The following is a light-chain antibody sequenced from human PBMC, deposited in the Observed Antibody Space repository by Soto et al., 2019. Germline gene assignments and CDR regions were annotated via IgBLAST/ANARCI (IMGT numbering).Light chain of an antibody. J-gene: IGLJ2*01. V-gene: IGLV1-40*01. Sequence: QSVLTQPPSVSGAPGQRVTISCTGSSSNIGAGYDVHWYQQLPGTAPKLLIFGNSNRPSGVPDRFSGSKSRTSASLAITGLQAEDEADYYCQSYDSNLLVFGGGTQLTFL. CDR3: QSYDSNLLV. CDR1: SSNIGAGYD. CDR2: GNS.